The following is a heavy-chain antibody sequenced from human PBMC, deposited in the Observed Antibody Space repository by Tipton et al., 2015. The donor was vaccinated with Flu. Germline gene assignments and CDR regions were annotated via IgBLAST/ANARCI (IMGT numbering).Heavy chain of an antibody. CDR2: IYYSGST. J-gene: IGHJ4*02. V-gene: IGHV4-39*07. CDR1: GDSIRSSSYY. Sequence: TLSLTCSVSGDSIRSSSYYWGWIRQPPHKGLEWIGSIYYSGSTYYNPSLKSRVTISVDTSKNQFSLKLSSVTAADTAVYYCAREGRREQLALDYWGQGTLVTVSS. D-gene: IGHD6-6*01. CDR3: AREGRREQLALDY.